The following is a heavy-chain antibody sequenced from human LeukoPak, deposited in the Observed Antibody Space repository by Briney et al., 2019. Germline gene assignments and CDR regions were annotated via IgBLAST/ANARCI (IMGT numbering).Heavy chain of an antibody. J-gene: IGHJ3*02. CDR1: GFTLSSYW. CDR2: INSDGSGI. Sequence: GGSLRLSCAVSGFTLSSYWMHWVRQLPGKGLVWVSRINSDGSGISYAGSVKGRFTISRDNAKNTLYLQLNSLRVEDTAVYYCARGNAHAFDIWGQGTMVTVSS. V-gene: IGHV3-74*01. CDR3: ARGNAHAFDI.